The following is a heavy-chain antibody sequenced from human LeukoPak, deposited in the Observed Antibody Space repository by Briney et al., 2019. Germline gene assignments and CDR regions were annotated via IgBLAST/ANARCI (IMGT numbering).Heavy chain of an antibody. CDR2: LHPNNGAT. Sequence: ASVKVSCKASGYTFTGSGWYLYWLRQAPGQGLECVGWLHPNNGATGYAQKFQGRGAMTTDKSISTAYMELSRLRPDDTTIYYCARDGPAQMVDFHYWGQGTLVTVSS. J-gene: IGHJ4*02. V-gene: IGHV1-2*02. D-gene: IGHD3-10*01. CDR3: ARDGPAQMVDFHY. CDR1: GYTFTGSGWY.